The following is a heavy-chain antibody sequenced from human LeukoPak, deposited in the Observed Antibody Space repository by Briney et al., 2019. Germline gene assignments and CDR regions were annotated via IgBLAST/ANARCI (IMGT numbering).Heavy chain of an antibody. CDR1: GFTFSSYE. CDR3: AKALPDARRYCSGGSCYSSFDY. Sequence: GGSLRLSCAASGFTFSSYEMNWVRQAPGKGLEWVSYISSSGSTIYYADSVKGRFTISRDNSKNTLYLQMNSLRAEDTAVYYCAKALPDARRYCSGGSCYSSFDYWGQGTLVTVSS. CDR2: ISSSGSTI. J-gene: IGHJ4*02. D-gene: IGHD2-15*01. V-gene: IGHV3-48*03.